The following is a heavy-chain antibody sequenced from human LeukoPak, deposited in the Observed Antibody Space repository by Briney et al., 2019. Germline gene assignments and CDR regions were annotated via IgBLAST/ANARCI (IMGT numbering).Heavy chain of an antibody. J-gene: IGHJ4*02. CDR1: GFTFSSYA. V-gene: IGHV3-23*01. Sequence: GGTLRLSCAASGFTFSSYAMSWVRQAPGKGLEWVSAISGSGGSTYYADSVKGRFTISRDNSKNTLYLQMNSLRAEDTAVYYCAKEGYSSSWPHWFDYWGQGTLVTVSS. CDR3: AKEGYSSSWPHWFDY. CDR2: ISGSGGST. D-gene: IGHD6-13*01.